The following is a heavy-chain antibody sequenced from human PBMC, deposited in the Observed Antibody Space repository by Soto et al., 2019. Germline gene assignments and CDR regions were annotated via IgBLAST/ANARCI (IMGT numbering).Heavy chain of an antibody. CDR1: GGSFSGYY. J-gene: IGHJ3*02. V-gene: IGHV4-34*01. D-gene: IGHD3-3*01. Sequence: SETLSLTCAVYGGSFSGYYWSWIRQPPGKGLEWIGEINHSGSTNYNPSLKSRVTISVDTSKNQFSLKLSSVTAADTAVYYCERGTPITTFGIWGQGTMVT. CDR3: ERGTPITTFGI. CDR2: INHSGST.